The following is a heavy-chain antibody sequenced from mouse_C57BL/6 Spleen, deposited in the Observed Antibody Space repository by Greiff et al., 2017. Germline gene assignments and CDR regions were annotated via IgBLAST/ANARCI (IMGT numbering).Heavy chain of an antibody. Sequence: VQLQQSGAELVKPGASVKLSCTASGFNIKDYYMHWVKQRTEQGLEWIGRIDPEDGETKYAPKFPGKATITADTSSNTAYLQLSSLTSEDTAVYYCARTLFTTAGVDYWGQGTTLTVSS. CDR1: GFNIKDYY. V-gene: IGHV14-2*01. CDR2: IDPEDGET. D-gene: IGHD1-2*01. J-gene: IGHJ2*01. CDR3: ARTLFTTAGVDY.